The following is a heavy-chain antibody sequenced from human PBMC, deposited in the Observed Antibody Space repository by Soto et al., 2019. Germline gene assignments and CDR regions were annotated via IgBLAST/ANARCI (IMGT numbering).Heavy chain of an antibody. CDR2: ISGSGGST. CDR1: GFTFSSYA. D-gene: IGHD2-2*01. CDR3: AKGRVVVPAAPLDY. Sequence: GGSLRLSCAASGFTFSSYAMHWVRQAPGKGLEWVSAISGSGGSTYYADSVKGRFTISRDNSKNTLYLQMNSLRAEDTAVYYCAKGRVVVPAAPLDYWGQGTLVTVSS. V-gene: IGHV3-23*01. J-gene: IGHJ4*02.